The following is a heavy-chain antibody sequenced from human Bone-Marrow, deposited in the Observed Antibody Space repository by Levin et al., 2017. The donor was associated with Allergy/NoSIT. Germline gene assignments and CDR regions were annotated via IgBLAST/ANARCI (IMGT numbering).Heavy chain of an antibody. CDR3: VHTNTYTGSEPHFDY. CDR1: GFSLSTSGVG. J-gene: IGHJ4*02. Sequence: SGPTLVKPTQTLTLTCTFSGFSLSTSGVGVVWFRQPPGKALKCLALIYWSDDKRYSPSLKSRLTITKETSKNQVVLTMTNMDPMDTATYYVVHTNTYTGSEPHFDYWGQGTLVSVSS. D-gene: IGHD1-1*01. V-gene: IGHV2-5*01. CDR2: IYWSDDK.